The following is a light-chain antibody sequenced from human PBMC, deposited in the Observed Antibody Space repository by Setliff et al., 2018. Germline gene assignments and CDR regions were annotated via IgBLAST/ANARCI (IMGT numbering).Light chain of an antibody. Sequence: QSVLTQPPSVSGAPGQGVTISCAGRSSNIGAGYDVHWYQQLPGTAPKLLIYGNNNRPSGVPDRFSGSQSGTSASLAITGLHSEDEADYYCQSYDSSLSAYVFGTGTKVTV. J-gene: IGLJ1*01. CDR3: QSYDSSLSAYV. CDR1: SSNIGAGYD. CDR2: GNN. V-gene: IGLV1-40*01.